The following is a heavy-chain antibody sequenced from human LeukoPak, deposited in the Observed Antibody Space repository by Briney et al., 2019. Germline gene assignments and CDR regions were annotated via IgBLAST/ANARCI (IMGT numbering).Heavy chain of an antibody. V-gene: IGHV3-20*04. D-gene: IGHD6-13*01. Sequence: PGGSLRLSCAASGFNFDDYGMSWVRQVPGKGLEWVSGINWNGGSTVYADSVRGRFTIFRDNAKNSLYLQMNSLRAEDTALYYCARDPGIAGAGGLSEYYFDYWGQGTLVTVSS. CDR2: INWNGGST. CDR3: ARDPGIAGAGGLSEYYFDY. J-gene: IGHJ4*02. CDR1: GFNFDDYG.